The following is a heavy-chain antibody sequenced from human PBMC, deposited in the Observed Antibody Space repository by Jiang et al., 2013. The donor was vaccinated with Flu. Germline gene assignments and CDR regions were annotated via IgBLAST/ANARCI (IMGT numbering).Heavy chain of an antibody. J-gene: IGHJ4*02. V-gene: IGHV1-45*02. CDR1: GYTFTYRY. D-gene: IGHD3-10*01. Sequence: SVKVSCKASGYTFTYRYLHWVRQAPGQALEWMGWITPFNGNTNYAQKFQDRVTITRDRSMSTAYMELSSLRSEDTAMYYCAEGFGDRLLALDYWGQGTLVTVSS. CDR3: AEGFGDRLLALDY. CDR2: ITPFNGNT.